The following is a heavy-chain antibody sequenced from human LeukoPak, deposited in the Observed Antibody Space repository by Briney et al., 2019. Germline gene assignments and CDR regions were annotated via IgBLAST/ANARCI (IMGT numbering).Heavy chain of an antibody. D-gene: IGHD3-10*01. V-gene: IGHV3-30*02. CDR1: GFTFSLYG. CDR2: IRYNGNNQ. J-gene: IGHJ6*03. CDR3: AKDSAFYYIDV. Sequence: GGSLRLSCAASGFTFSLYGMHWVRQAPGKGLEWVAFIRYNGNNQYYADSVKGRFTISRDNSKNTLYLQMNSLKGDDTAVYYCAKDSAFYYIDVWGKGTTVIISS.